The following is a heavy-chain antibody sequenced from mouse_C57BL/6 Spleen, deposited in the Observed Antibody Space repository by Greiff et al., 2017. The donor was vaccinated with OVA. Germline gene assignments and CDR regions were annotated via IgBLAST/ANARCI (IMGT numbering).Heavy chain of an antibody. V-gene: IGHV5-17*01. CDR1: GFTFSDYG. CDR3: ARGGITTGWYFDV. D-gene: IGHD2-4*01. CDR2: ISSGSSTI. J-gene: IGHJ1*03. Sequence: EVKLMESGGGLVKPGGSLKLSCAASGFTFSDYGMHWVRQAPEKGLEWVAYISSGSSTIYYVDTVKGRFTISRDNAKNTLFLQMTSLRSEDTAMYYCARGGITTGWYFDVWGTGTTVTVSS.